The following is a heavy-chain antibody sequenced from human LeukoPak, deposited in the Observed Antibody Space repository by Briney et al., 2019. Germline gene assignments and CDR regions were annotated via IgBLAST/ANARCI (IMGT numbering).Heavy chain of an antibody. V-gene: IGHV1-2*02. CDR3: ASIGVAARSGGHYYMDV. CDR2: INPNSGGT. CDR1: GYTFTGYY. Sequence: ASVKVSCKASGYTFTGYYMHWVRQAPGQGLEWMGWINPNSGGTNYAQKFQGRVTMTRDTSISTAYMELSRLRSNDTAVYYCASIGVAARSGGHYYMDVWGKGTTVTVSS. J-gene: IGHJ6*03. D-gene: IGHD2-15*01.